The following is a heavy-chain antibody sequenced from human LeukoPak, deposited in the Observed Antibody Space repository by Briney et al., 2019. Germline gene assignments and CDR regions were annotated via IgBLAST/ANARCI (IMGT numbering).Heavy chain of an antibody. D-gene: IGHD1-26*01. CDR3: ARKSGSYYFFDY. J-gene: IGHJ4*02. V-gene: IGHV3-74*01. CDR1: RFTFSNYW. CDR2: IDSDGSRT. Sequence: QTGGSLRLSCAASRFTFSNYWMHWVRQAPGKGLVWVSRIDSDGSRTSYADSVKGRFTISRDNAKNTLYLQMSSLRAEDTAVYYCARKSGSYYFFDYWGQGTLVTVSS.